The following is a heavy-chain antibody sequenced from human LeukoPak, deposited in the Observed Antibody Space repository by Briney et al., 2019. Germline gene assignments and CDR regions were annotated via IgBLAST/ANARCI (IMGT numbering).Heavy chain of an antibody. CDR1: GGTFSSHA. V-gene: IGHV1-69*04. CDR2: IIPILGIA. D-gene: IGHD3-22*01. CDR3: AVDSSGSPFDY. Sequence: ASVKVSCKASGGTFSSHAISWVRQAPGQGPEWMGRIIPILGIANYAQKFQGRVTITADKSTSTAYMELSSLRSEDTAVYYCAVDSSGSPFDYWGQGTLVTVSS. J-gene: IGHJ4*02.